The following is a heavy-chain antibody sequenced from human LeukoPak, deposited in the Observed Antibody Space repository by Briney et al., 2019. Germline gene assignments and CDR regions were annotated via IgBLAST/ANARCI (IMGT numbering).Heavy chain of an antibody. V-gene: IGHV3-49*03. D-gene: IGHD2-21*02. CDR2: IRSKAYGGTT. CDR3: ATIEPLAYCGGDCSDY. J-gene: IGHJ4*02. Sequence: GGSLRLSCTASGFTFGDYAMSWFRQAPGKGLEWVGFIRSKAYGGTTEYAASVKGRFTISRDDSKSIAYLQMNSLRAEDTAVYYCATIEPLAYCGGDCSDYWGQGTLVTVSS. CDR1: GFTFGDYA.